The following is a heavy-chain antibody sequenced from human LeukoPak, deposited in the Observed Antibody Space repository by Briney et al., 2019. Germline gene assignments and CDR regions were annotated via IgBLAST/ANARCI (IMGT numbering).Heavy chain of an antibody. CDR1: GYTFTGYY. J-gene: IGHJ5*02. D-gene: IGHD3-22*01. V-gene: IGHV1-2*02. CDR3: AREFGHITMIVEVINPWFDP. Sequence: ASVKVSCKASGYTFTGYYMHWVRQAPGQGLEWMGWINPNSGGTNYAQKFQGRVTMTRDTSISTAYMELSRLRSDDTAVYYCAREFGHITMIVEVINPWFDPWGQGTLVTVSS. CDR2: INPNSGGT.